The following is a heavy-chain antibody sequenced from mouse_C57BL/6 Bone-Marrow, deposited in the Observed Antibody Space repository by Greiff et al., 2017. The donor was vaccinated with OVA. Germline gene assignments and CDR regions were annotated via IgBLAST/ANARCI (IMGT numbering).Heavy chain of an antibody. J-gene: IGHJ1*03. CDR2: IDPSDSYT. CDR1: GYTFTSYW. Sequence: QVQLKQPGAELVMPGASVKLSCKASGYTFTSYWMPWVKQRPGQGLEWIGEIDPSDSYTNYNQKFKGKSTLTVDKSSSTAYMQLSSLTSEDSAVYYCARVELLRSWYFDVWGTGTTVTVSS. V-gene: IGHV1-69*01. D-gene: IGHD1-1*01. CDR3: ARVELLRSWYFDV.